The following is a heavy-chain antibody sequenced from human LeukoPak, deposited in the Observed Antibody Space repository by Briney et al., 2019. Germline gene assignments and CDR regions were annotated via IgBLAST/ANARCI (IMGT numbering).Heavy chain of an antibody. D-gene: IGHD3-22*01. J-gene: IGHJ1*01. CDR1: GYSFTSYW. V-gene: IGHV5-51*01. CDR2: IYPGDSDT. CDR3: ARGVYYYDSSGYYTHAEYFQH. Sequence: GESLKISCKGSGYSFTSYWIGWVRQMPGKGLEWMGIIYPGDSDTRYSPSFQGQVTISADKSISTAYLQWSSLKASDTAMYYCARGVYYYDSSGYYTHAEYFQHWGQGTLVTVSS.